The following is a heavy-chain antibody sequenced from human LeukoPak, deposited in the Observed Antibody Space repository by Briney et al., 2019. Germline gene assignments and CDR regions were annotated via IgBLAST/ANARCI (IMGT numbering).Heavy chain of an antibody. D-gene: IGHD6-6*01. CDR3: ARAMRNAARLQTILDY. CDR1: GYSISSGYY. CDR2: IYHSGST. Sequence: SETLSLTCTVSGYSISSGYYWGWIRQPPGKGLEWIGSIYHSGSTYYNPSLKSRVTISVDTSKNQFSLKLSSVTAADTAVYYCARAMRNAARLQTILDYLGQGTLVNVSS. V-gene: IGHV4-38-2*02. J-gene: IGHJ4*02.